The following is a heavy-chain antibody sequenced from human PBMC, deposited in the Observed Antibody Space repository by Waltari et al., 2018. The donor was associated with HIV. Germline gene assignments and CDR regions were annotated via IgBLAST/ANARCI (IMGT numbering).Heavy chain of an antibody. D-gene: IGHD6-19*01. Sequence: QVQLVQSGSELKKPGASVKVSCKASGYTFTSYAMNWVRQGTGQGLEWKGWINTNTGIPTYAQGFSGRFVFSLDTSVSTAYLQISSLESEDTAVYFCAKGIAVSTTYYYSAMDVWGPGTTVAVSS. J-gene: IGHJ6*02. CDR1: GYTFTSYA. CDR2: INTNTGIP. CDR3: AKGIAVSTTYYYSAMDV. V-gene: IGHV7-4-1*02.